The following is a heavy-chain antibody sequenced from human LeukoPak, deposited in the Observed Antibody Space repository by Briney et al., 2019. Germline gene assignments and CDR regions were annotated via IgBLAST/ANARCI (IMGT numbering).Heavy chain of an antibody. CDR3: ARARDSSSWYFPLDYYYYMDV. J-gene: IGHJ6*03. Sequence: SVKVSCKASGGTFSSYAISWVRQAPAQGLEWLGGIIPIFGTTNYAQRFQGRVTITADKSTSTAYMELSSLRSEDTAVYYCARARDSSSWYFPLDYYYYMDVWGKGTTVTVSS. D-gene: IGHD6-13*01. V-gene: IGHV1-69*06. CDR2: IIPIFGTT. CDR1: GGTFSSYA.